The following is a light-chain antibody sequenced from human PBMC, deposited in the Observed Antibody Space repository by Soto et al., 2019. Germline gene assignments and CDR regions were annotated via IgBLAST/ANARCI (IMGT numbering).Light chain of an antibody. CDR3: SSYTSSSTLV. CDR1: NSDVGIYDF. CDR2: EVS. J-gene: IGLJ1*01. Sequence: QSALTQPSSVSGTPGQSITISCTGSNSDVGIYDFVSWYQHHPGRAPKLIVSEVSHRPSGVSNRFSGSKSGNTASLTISGLQAEDEADYYCSSYTSSSTLVFGTGTKVTVL. V-gene: IGLV2-14*01.